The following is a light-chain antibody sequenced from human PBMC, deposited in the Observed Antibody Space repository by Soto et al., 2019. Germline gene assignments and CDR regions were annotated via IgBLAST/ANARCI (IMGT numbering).Light chain of an antibody. CDR2: LYSDGSH. J-gene: IGLJ2*01. V-gene: IGLV4-69*01. CDR1: SRHSSYA. CDR3: QTWATGIVV. Sequence: QPVLTQSPSASASLGASVKLTCTLSSRHSSYAIAWHQQQPEKGPRYLMKLYSDGSHSTGDGIPDRFSGSSSGAERYLTISSLQPEDEADYYCQTWATGIVVFGGGTKLTVL.